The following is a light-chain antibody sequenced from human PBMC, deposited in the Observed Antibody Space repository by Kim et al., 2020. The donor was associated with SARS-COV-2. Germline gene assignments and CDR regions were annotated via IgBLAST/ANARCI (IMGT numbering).Light chain of an antibody. CDR2: AAS. CDR1: QSIMVY. Sequence: ASVVDRVTITCRASQSIMVYVSWYQQKPGRAPNLLIYAASDLHNGVPSRFSGSGSGADFTLTISNLQPEDVATYYCQQSYTSPWTFGQGTKVDIK. CDR3: QQSYTSPWT. V-gene: IGKV1-39*01. J-gene: IGKJ1*01.